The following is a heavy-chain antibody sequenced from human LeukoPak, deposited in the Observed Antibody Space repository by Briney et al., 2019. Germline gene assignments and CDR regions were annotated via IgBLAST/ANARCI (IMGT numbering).Heavy chain of an antibody. CDR1: GFTFSSYA. J-gene: IGHJ4*02. Sequence: GGSLRLSCEVSGFTFSSYAMSWVRQAPGKGPEWVSAISGSGGSTYYADSVRGRSTISRDNSKNTLYLQMNNLRTDDTATFYCAKNPLHGGTWDNWGQGTLVTVSS. V-gene: IGHV3-23*01. D-gene: IGHD1-7*01. CDR2: ISGSGGST. CDR3: AKNPLHGGTWDN.